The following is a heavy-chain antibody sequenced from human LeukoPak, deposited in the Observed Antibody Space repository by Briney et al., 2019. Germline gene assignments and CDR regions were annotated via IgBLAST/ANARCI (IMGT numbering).Heavy chain of an antibody. CDR2: IYHSGST. CDR1: GGSLSSSNW. D-gene: IGHD2-2*01. CDR3: ARIMGRGYCSSTSCRGDWFDP. Sequence: SETLSLTCAVSGGSLSSSNWWSWVRQPPGKGLEWIGEIYHSGSTNYNPSLKSRVTISVDKSKNQFSLKLSSVTAAGTAVYYCARIMGRGYCSSTSCRGDWFDPWGQGTLVTVSS. V-gene: IGHV4-4*02. J-gene: IGHJ5*02.